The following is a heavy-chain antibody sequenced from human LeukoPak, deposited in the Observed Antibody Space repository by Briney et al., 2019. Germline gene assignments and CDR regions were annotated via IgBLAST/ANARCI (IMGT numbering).Heavy chain of an antibody. Sequence: ASVKVSCKASGYTFTSYSISWVRQAPGQGLEWMGWISADNGNTKYTQRLKGRVTVTTDTSKSTAYMELRSLRSDDTAVYYCATEVDCSTTSCYALGYYGLEVWGQGTTVTVSS. J-gene: IGHJ6*02. CDR1: GYTFTSYS. D-gene: IGHD2-2*01. V-gene: IGHV1-18*04. CDR3: ATEVDCSTTSCYALGYYGLEV. CDR2: ISADNGNT.